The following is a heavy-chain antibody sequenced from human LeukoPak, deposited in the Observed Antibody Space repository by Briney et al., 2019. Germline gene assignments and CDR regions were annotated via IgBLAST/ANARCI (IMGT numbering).Heavy chain of an antibody. CDR2: ISGSGGSS. CDR1: GFTFSSYA. V-gene: IGHV3-23*01. Sequence: GGSLRLSCAASGFTFSSYAMSWVRQAPGKGLEWVSAISGSGGSSYYADSVKGRFTISRDNSKNTLYLQMNSLRAEDTAVYYCAKYPDSGDYYFDYWGQGTLVTVSS. CDR3: AKYPDSGDYYFDY. D-gene: IGHD3-22*01. J-gene: IGHJ4*02.